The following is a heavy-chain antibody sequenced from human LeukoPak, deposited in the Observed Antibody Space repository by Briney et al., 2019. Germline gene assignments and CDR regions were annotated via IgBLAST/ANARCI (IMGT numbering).Heavy chain of an antibody. CDR3: ARVKGIAVAALGY. V-gene: IGHV1-8*01. Sequence: ASVKVSCKTSGDTFTCYDINWVRQATGQGLEWMGWTNPNSGNTGYAQKFQGRVTMTRNTSISTAYMELSSLRSEDTAVYYCARVKGIAVAALGYWGQGTLVTVSS. CDR2: TNPNSGNT. J-gene: IGHJ4*02. D-gene: IGHD6-19*01. CDR1: GDTFTCYD.